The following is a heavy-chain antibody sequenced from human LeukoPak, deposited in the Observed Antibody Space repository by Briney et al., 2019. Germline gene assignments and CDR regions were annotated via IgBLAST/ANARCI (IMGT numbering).Heavy chain of an antibody. CDR2: ISWNSGSI. V-gene: IGHV3-9*01. J-gene: IGHJ4*02. Sequence: GRSLRLSCAASGFTFDDYAMHWVRQAPGKGLEWVSGISWNSGSIGYADSVKGRFTISRDNAKNTVYLQMNSLRAEDTAVYYCVSFYETYWGRGTLVTVSS. D-gene: IGHD2/OR15-2a*01. CDR1: GFTFDDYA. CDR3: VSFYETY.